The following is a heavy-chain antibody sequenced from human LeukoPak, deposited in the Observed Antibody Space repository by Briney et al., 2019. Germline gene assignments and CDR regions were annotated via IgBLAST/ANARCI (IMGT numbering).Heavy chain of an antibody. CDR2: ISGSGGST. CDR1: GFTFSSYG. J-gene: IGHJ6*04. V-gene: IGHV3-23*01. Sequence: QPGRSLRLSCAASGFTFSSYGMHWVRQAPGKGLEWVSAISGSGGSTYYADSVKGRFTISRDNSKNTLYLQMNSLRAEDTAVYYCAKVGIAAAVVNDGMDVWGKGTTVTVSS. D-gene: IGHD6-13*01. CDR3: AKVGIAAAVVNDGMDV.